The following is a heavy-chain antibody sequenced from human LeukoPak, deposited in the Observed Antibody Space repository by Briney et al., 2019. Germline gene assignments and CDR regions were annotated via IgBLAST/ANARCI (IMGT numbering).Heavy chain of an antibody. D-gene: IGHD3-22*01. Sequence: GGSLRLSCAASGFTFSGYEMNWVGQAPGKGLEWVSYISSSGSTIYYADSVKGRFTISRDNSKNTLYLQMNSLRAEDTAVYYCAKGSMSHYYDSNPFDYWGQGTLVTVSS. CDR3: AKGSMSHYYDSNPFDY. CDR2: ISSSGSTI. J-gene: IGHJ4*02. V-gene: IGHV3-48*03. CDR1: GFTFSGYE.